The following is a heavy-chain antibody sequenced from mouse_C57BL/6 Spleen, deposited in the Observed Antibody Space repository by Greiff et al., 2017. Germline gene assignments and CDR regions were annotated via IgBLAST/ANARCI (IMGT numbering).Heavy chain of an antibody. J-gene: IGHJ4*01. CDR3: ARQRATMVTTRGDAMDY. Sequence: QVQLKESGPGLVAPSPSLSITCTVSGFSLTSYGVHWVRQPPGKGLEWLVVIWSDGSTTYNSALKSRLSISKDNSKSQVFLKMNSLQTDDTAMYYCARQRATMVTTRGDAMDYWGQGTSVTVSS. D-gene: IGHD2-2*01. V-gene: IGHV2-6-1*01. CDR2: IWSDGST. CDR1: GFSLTSYG.